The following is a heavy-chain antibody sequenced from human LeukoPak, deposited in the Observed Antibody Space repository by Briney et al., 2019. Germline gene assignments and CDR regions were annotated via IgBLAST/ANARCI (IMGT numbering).Heavy chain of an antibody. CDR2: ISHSGTT. D-gene: IGHD5-12*01. CDR3: ARQSGYNQDY. V-gene: IGHV4-59*08. CDR1: GGSISHYH. J-gene: IGHJ4*02. Sequence: SETLSLTCTVSGGSISHYHWSWIRQPPGKGLEWIGEISHSGTTAYNPSLKSRVIISLDNSKNQFSLNLNSVTAADTAVYYCARQSGYNQDYWGQGILVTVSS.